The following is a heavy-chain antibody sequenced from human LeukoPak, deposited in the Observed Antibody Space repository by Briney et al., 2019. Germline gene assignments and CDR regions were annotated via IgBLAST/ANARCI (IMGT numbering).Heavy chain of an antibody. J-gene: IGHJ5*01. D-gene: IGHD2-8*02. V-gene: IGHV3-21*01. CDR1: GFTFSSYS. CDR3: ARVAVSGPTGWFDS. CDR2: ISSSSSYI. Sequence: GGSLRLSCAASGFTFSSYSMNWVRQAPGKGLEWVSSISSSSSYIHYADSVKGRFTISRDNVDNVVYLEMNGLRAEDTAAYYCARVAVSGPTGWFDSWGQGTLVIVSS.